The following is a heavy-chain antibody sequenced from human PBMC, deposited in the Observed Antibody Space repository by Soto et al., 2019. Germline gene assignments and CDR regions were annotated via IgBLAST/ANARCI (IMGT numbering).Heavy chain of an antibody. V-gene: IGHV4-59*08. J-gene: IGHJ4*02. CDR3: ARLSRPESPFYFDS. CDR1: RGSISGYS. D-gene: IGHD6-6*01. Sequence: SETLSLTCTVSRGSISGYSWSWIRQPPGKGLEWIGYVHYSGGTNYRPSLNSRVTISVDTSKSHFSLKLYSVTAADTAIYYCARLSRPESPFYFDSWGQGTLVTVSS. CDR2: VHYSGGT.